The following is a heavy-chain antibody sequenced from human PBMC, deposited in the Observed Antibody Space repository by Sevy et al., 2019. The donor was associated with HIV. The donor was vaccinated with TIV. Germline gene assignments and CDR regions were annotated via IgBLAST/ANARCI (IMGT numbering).Heavy chain of an antibody. Sequence: GGSLRLSCAASGFFFSNYAMHWVRQAPGKGLEWVAVISYVDNNKYYADSVKGRFTISRDNSKNTLYLQMNSLRAEDTAVYYCARDVLIASSDYGGMDVWGQGTTVTVSS. J-gene: IGHJ6*02. CDR2: ISYVDNNK. V-gene: IGHV3-30-3*01. CDR1: GFFFSNYA. D-gene: IGHD4-17*01. CDR3: ARDVLIASSDYGGMDV.